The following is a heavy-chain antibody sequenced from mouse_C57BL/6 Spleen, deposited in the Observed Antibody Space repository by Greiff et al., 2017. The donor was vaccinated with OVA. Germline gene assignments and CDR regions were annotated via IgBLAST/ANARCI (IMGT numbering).Heavy chain of an antibody. J-gene: IGHJ3*01. CDR3: AREEGYYSNPAWFAY. Sequence: EVQLQESGPELVKPGASVKIPCKASGYTFTDYNMDWVKQSPGKSLEWIGDINPNNGGTIYNQKFKGKATLTVDKSSSTAYMELRSLTSEDTAVYYCAREEGYYSNPAWFAYWGQGTLVTVSA. D-gene: IGHD2-5*01. V-gene: IGHV1-18*01. CDR1: GYTFTDYN. CDR2: INPNNGGT.